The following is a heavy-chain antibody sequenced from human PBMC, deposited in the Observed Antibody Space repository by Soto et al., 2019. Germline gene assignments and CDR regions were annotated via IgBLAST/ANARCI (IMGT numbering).Heavy chain of an antibody. D-gene: IGHD2-15*01. CDR1: GGAVSRDDYY. V-gene: IGHV4-31*03. Sequence: QVHLQASGPGLVMPSQTLSRNGTISGGAVSRDDYYLTWIRQHPGKGLEWIGYISYTGSTCYNPSLESRVSISVDTSRTHFSLRLNSVTAADTAVYYCATTGSYMTPGDYLGQGTLVTVSS. J-gene: IGHJ4*02. CDR2: ISYTGST. CDR3: ATTGSYMTPGDY.